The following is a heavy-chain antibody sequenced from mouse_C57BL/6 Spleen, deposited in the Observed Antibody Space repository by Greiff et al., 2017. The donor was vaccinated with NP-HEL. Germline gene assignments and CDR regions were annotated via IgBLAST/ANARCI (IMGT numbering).Heavy chain of an antibody. CDR3: TTDYEYERRLLDY. V-gene: IGHV14-1*01. D-gene: IGHD2-4*01. CDR1: GFKINDYY. Sequence: DVQLQQSGAELVRPGASVKLSCTASGFKINDYYMHWVQQRPEQGLEWIGRIDPEDGDTEYAPKFQGKGTMTADTSSNTAYLQLSSLTSEDTADYYCTTDYEYERRLLDYWGQGTTLTVSS. J-gene: IGHJ2*01. CDR2: IDPEDGDT.